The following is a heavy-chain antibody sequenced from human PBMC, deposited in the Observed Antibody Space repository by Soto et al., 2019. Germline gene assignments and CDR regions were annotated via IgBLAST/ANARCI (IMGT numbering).Heavy chain of an antibody. CDR3: ARAVTADSSGYYVPFYYFDY. J-gene: IGHJ4*02. D-gene: IGHD3-22*01. V-gene: IGHV1-8*01. CDR2: MNPNSGNT. Sequence: QVQLVQSGAEVKKPGASVKVSCKASGYTFTSYDINWVRQATGQGLEWMGWMNPNSGNTGYAQKFQGRVTMTRNTSXXTXYXXLSSLRSEDTAVYYCARAVTADSSGYYVPFYYFDYWGQGTLVTVSS. CDR1: GYTFTSYD.